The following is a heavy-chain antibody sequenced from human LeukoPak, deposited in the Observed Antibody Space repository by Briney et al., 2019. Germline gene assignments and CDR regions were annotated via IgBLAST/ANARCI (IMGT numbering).Heavy chain of an antibody. V-gene: IGHV3-23*01. Sequence: QPGGSLRLSCAASGFTFSSYAMSWVRQAPGKGLEWVSGISGSGDNTYYADSVKGRFTISRDNSKNTLYVQVHSLGTEDTAAYYCAKGSYYDSSGSFYFDYWGQGTLVTVSS. CDR3: AKGSYYDSSGSFYFDY. CDR1: GFTFSSYA. J-gene: IGHJ4*02. D-gene: IGHD3-22*01. CDR2: ISGSGDNT.